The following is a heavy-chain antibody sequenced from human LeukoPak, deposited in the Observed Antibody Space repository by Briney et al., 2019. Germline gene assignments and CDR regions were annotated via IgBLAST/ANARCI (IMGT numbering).Heavy chain of an antibody. CDR2: ISGSGGST. Sequence: GGSLRLSCAASGFTFSTYTMSWVRQAPGGGLAWVSTISGSGGSTYYEDSVKGRFSISRDNSENTLYLQMNNLRAEDTAVYYCAKEGGDTWTNFYFHYWGQGTLVTVSS. CDR1: GFTFSTYT. CDR3: AKEGGDTWTNFYFHY. D-gene: IGHD1-20*01. V-gene: IGHV3-23*01. J-gene: IGHJ4*02.